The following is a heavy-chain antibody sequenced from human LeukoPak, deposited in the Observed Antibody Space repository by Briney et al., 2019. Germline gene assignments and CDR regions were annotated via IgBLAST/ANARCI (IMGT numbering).Heavy chain of an antibody. J-gene: IGHJ1*01. V-gene: IGHV4-39*07. Sequence: NPSETLSLTCTVSGGSISSSSYYWGWIRQPPGKGLEWIGSIYYSGSTYYNPSLKSRVTISVDTSKNQFSLKLSSVTAADTAVYYCARSRGLDYAEYFQHWGQGTLVTVSS. CDR1: GGSISSSSYY. D-gene: IGHD3-16*01. CDR3: ARSRGLDYAEYFQH. CDR2: IYYSGST.